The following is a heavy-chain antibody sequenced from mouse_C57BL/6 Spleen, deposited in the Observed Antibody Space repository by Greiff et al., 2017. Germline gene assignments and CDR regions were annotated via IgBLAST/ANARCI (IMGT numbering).Heavy chain of an antibody. CDR2: IDPSDSYT. CDR3: ARDDGYYDYAMDY. CDR1: GYTFTSYW. V-gene: IGHV1-69*01. Sequence: QVQLQQSGAELVMPGASVKLSCKASGYTFTSYWMHWVKQRPGQGLEWIGEIDPSDSYTNYNQKFKGKSTLTVDKSSSTAYMQLSSLTSEDSAVYYCARDDGYYDYAMDYWGQGTSVTVSS. D-gene: IGHD2-3*01. J-gene: IGHJ4*01.